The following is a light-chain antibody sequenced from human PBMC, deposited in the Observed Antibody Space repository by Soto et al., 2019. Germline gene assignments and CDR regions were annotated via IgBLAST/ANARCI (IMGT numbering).Light chain of an antibody. CDR3: QQYNIYWT. Sequence: DIQMTQSPSTLSASVGDRVTITCRASQSISSWLAWYQQKPGKAHKLLIYKASSLESGVPSRFRGGGSGTEFTLTISGVQPDDFATYYCQQYNIYWTFGQGTKVEIK. CDR1: QSISSW. CDR2: KAS. V-gene: IGKV1-5*03. J-gene: IGKJ1*01.